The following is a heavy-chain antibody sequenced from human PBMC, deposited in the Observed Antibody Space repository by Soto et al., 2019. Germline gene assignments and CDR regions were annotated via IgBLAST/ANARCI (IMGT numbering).Heavy chain of an antibody. Sequence: GSLRLSCAVYGGSFSGYYWSWIRQPPGKGLEWIGEINHSGSTNYNPSLKSRVTISVDTSKNQFSLKLSSVTAADTAVYYCARGSPHGANWFDPWGQGTLVTVSS. CDR3: ARGSPHGANWFDP. CDR1: GGSFSGYY. D-gene: IGHD3-16*01. J-gene: IGHJ5*02. CDR2: INHSGST. V-gene: IGHV4-34*01.